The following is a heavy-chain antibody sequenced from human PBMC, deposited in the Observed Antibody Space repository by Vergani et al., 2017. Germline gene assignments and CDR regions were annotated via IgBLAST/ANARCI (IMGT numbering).Heavy chain of an antibody. V-gene: IGHV4-59*06. CDR2: IYYSGTT. J-gene: IGHJ6*03. CDR1: GGSFNTYY. CDR3: SRQEDHYMDG. Sequence: QVQLEESGPGLVKPSETLSLTCTVSGGSFNTYYWSWVRQRPGMGLDWIGYIYYSGTTYYNPSLESRLTISLDTSENPLSLKLTSVTAADTAVYYCSRQEDHYMDGWGKGATGTVS.